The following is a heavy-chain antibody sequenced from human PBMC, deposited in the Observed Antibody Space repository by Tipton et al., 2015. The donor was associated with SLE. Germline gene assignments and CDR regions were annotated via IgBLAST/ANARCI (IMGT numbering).Heavy chain of an antibody. D-gene: IGHD2-2*01. CDR1: GFTFSTYG. J-gene: IGHJ5*02. V-gene: IGHV3-30*02. CDR2: IRYDGRIN. CDR3: AKDEAGYCSSNTCYGLNWFDP. Sequence: SLRLSCAASGFTFSTYGFHWVRQAPGKGLEWVAFIRYDGRINFYADSVKGRFTTSRDNSKNTVYLQLNSLRAGDTAVYYCAKDEAGYCSSNTCYGLNWFDPWGQGTLVTVSS.